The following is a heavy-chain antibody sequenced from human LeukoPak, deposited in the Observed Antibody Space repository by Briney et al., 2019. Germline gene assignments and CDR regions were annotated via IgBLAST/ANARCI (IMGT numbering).Heavy chain of an antibody. V-gene: IGHV1-8*03. CDR2: MNPNSGNT. D-gene: IGHD3-10*01. CDR3: ARGGDNKRTDPENDY. Sequence: GASVKVSCKASGYTFSSYDLNWVRQAPGQGLEWMGWMNPNSGNTHYAQKFQGRVTITRKKSISTAYMEVSSLRSEDTAVYYCARGGDNKRTDPENDYWGQGTLVTVSS. CDR1: GYTFSSYD. J-gene: IGHJ4*02.